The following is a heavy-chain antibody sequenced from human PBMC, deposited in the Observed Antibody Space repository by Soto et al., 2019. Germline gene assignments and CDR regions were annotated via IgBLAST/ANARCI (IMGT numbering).Heavy chain of an antibody. Sequence: SLRLSYAASGFTFSNYWMSWVRQAPGKGLEWVANMKQDGSEKDYVGSVKGRFTISRDNAKNTLYLQMNSLTTEDTAVYYCARLSNGNDAFDIWGQGTMVTVSS. V-gene: IGHV3-7*01. J-gene: IGHJ3*02. CDR2: MKQDGSEK. CDR1: GFTFSNYW. CDR3: ARLSNGNDAFDI. D-gene: IGHD3-16*02.